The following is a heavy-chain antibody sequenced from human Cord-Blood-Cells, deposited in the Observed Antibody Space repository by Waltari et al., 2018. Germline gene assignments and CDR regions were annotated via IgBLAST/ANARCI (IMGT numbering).Heavy chain of an antibody. CDR2: IRSKRNTYAT. CDR1: GFTFSGSA. J-gene: IGHJ4*02. D-gene: IGHD5-12*01. V-gene: IGHV3-73*02. Sequence: EVQLVESGGGLVQPGGSLKLSCAASGFTFSGSAMHGVRQASGKGRGWVGRIRSKRNTYATACAASVKGRFTISRDDSKNTAYLQMNSLKTEDTAVYYCTSGYDDYWGQGTLVTVSS. CDR3: TSGYDDY.